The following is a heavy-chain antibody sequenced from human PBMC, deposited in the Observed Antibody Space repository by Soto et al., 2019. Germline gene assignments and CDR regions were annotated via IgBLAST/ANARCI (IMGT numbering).Heavy chain of an antibody. CDR2: ISSSSSTI. D-gene: IGHD2-2*01. Sequence: GGSLKLSCATPWFTFSSYSMNWVRQAPGEGLGWVSYISSSSSTIYYADSVKGRFTISRDNAKNSLYLQMNSLRAEDTAVYYCARDYVGAYCSSTSCYSDYYYGMDVWGQGTTVTVSS. J-gene: IGHJ6*02. CDR1: WFTFSSYS. V-gene: IGHV3-48*01. CDR3: ARDYVGAYCSSTSCYSDYYYGMDV.